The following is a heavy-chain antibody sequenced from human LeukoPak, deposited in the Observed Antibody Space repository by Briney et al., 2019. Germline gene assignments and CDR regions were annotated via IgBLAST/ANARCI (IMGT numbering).Heavy chain of an antibody. CDR1: GGSISSSSYY. D-gene: IGHD3-16*02. CDR2: IYYSGST. Sequence: PSETLSLTCTVSGGSISSSSYYWGWIRQPPGKGLEWIGSIYYSGSTYYNPSLKSRVTISVDTSKNQFSLKLSSVTAADTAVYYCARRDYDYVWGSYRAFDIWGQGTMVTVSS. V-gene: IGHV4-39*07. J-gene: IGHJ3*02. CDR3: ARRDYDYVWGSYRAFDI.